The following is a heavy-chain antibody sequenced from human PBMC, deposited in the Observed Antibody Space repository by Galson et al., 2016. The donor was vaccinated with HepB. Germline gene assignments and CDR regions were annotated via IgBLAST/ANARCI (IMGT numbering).Heavy chain of an antibody. CDR3: ARDGSIFDY. CDR2: ISGSGYNT. CDR1: GFTFSSYA. Sequence: SLRLSCAASGFTFSSYAMSWVRQAPGKGLEWVSTISGSGYNTYYADSVKGRFTISRDNSKNTLYLQMNSLRAEDTAVYFCARDGSIFDYWGQGTLVTVSS. D-gene: IGHD2/OR15-2a*01. J-gene: IGHJ4*02. V-gene: IGHV3-23*01.